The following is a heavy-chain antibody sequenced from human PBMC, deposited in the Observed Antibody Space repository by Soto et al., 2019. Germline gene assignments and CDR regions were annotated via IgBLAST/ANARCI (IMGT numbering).Heavy chain of an antibody. CDR1: GYSFTKYW. J-gene: IGHJ3*02. V-gene: IGHV5-10-1*01. D-gene: IGHD3-9*01. CDR2: IDPGDSYT. Sequence: PGESLKISCKGSGYSFTKYWITWVRQMPGKGLEWMGMIDPGDSYTKYSPSLQGHVTMSVDKSISTAYLQWGSLKASDTAIYYCARHRDVVTGFAGCDIWGQGPLVTVAS. CDR3: ARHRDVVTGFAGCDI.